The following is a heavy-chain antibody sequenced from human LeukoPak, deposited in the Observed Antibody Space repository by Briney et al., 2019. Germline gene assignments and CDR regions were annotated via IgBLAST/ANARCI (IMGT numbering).Heavy chain of an antibody. CDR2: ISGSGGST. J-gene: IGHJ4*02. CDR1: GFTFSSYA. V-gene: IGHV3-23*01. CDR3: DASYYYDSSGHYYYNY. D-gene: IGHD3-22*01. Sequence: GGSLRLSCAASGFTFSSYAMSWVRQAPGKGLEWVSAISGSGGSTYYADSVKGRFTISRDNSKNTLYLQMNSLRAEDTAVYYCDASYYYDSSGHYYYNYWGQGTLVTVSS.